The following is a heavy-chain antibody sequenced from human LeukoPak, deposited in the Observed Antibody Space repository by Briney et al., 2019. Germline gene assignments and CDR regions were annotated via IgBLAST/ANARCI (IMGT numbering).Heavy chain of an antibody. Sequence: PSEALSLTCTVSGASISSYYWSWIRQPPGKGLEWIGYIYYSGSTNYNPSLKSRVTISVDTSKNQFSLRLSSVTAADTAVYYCARHRYYYDSSGYYYQPWGQGTLVTVSS. J-gene: IGHJ5*02. V-gene: IGHV4-59*01. D-gene: IGHD3-22*01. CDR3: ARHRYYYDSSGYYYQP. CDR2: IYYSGST. CDR1: GASISSYY.